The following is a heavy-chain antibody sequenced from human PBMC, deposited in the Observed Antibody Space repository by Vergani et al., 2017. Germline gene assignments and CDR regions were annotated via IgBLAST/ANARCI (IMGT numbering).Heavy chain of an antibody. Sequence: EVQLVQSGAEVKKPGESLRISCKASGYTFTSHWIGWARQMPGKGLEWIGIIFPSDSYTRYSPSFQGQVTISVDKSITTAYLQWNSLRTSDTAMYYCAKRIGAYSYGLDSWGQGTLVTVSS. V-gene: IGHV5-51*01. CDR1: GYTFTSHW. J-gene: IGHJ4*02. CDR2: IFPSDSYT. CDR3: AKRIGAYSYGLDS. D-gene: IGHD5-18*01.